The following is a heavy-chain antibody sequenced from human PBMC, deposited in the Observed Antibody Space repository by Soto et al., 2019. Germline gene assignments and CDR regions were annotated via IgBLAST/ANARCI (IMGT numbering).Heavy chain of an antibody. V-gene: IGHV3-30-3*01. D-gene: IGHD3-22*01. CDR3: ASSSGSGYQNLFDP. CDR2: ISYDGNNK. J-gene: IGHJ5*02. CDR1: GFNFNSYA. Sequence: QVQLVESGGGVVQPGWSLRLSCAASGFNFNSYAMHWVRQAPGEGLEWVAVISYDGNNKYYADSVRGRFTISRDNSKNTLYLQMNSLRTEDTAVYYCASSSGSGYQNLFDPWGQGSLVTVSS.